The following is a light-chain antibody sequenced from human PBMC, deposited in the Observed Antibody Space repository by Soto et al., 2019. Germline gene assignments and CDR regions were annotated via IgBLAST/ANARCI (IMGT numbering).Light chain of an antibody. V-gene: IGKV1-9*01. CDR1: QDISNY. CDR2: AGS. J-gene: IGKJ5*01. CDR3: QQLRSNPIT. Sequence: DIPLTQSPSFLSACVGDRVTITCRASQDISNYLVWYQQKPGKAPKVLIYAGSTLQSGVPSKFSGSGSGTEFSLTISGLQPEDFATYYCQQLRSNPITFGQGTRLEI.